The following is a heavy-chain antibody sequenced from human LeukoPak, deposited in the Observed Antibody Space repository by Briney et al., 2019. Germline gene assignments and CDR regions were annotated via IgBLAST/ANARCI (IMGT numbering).Heavy chain of an antibody. CDR1: GFTFSRYA. Sequence: GGSLRLSCAASGFTFSRYAMSWVRQAPGKGLEWVSSISGSGGSTFYADSVKGRCTISRDKSKNTLYLQMNSLRAEDTAVYYCAKGAYGDYYYYYAMDVWGRGTTVTVS. CDR3: AKGAYGDYYYYYAMDV. V-gene: IGHV3-23*01. J-gene: IGHJ6*02. CDR2: ISGSGGST. D-gene: IGHD3-10*01.